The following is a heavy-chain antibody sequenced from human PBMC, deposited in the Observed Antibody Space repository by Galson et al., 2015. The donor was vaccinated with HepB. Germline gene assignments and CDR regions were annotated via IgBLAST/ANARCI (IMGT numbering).Heavy chain of an antibody. V-gene: IGHV1-69*13. CDR2: IIPIFGTA. CDR1: GGTFSRYA. J-gene: IGHJ4*02. CDR3: ARALERRYSYGAGDY. D-gene: IGHD5-18*01. Sequence: SVKVSCKASGGTFSRYAISWVRQAPGQGLEWMGGIIPIFGTANYAQKFQGRVTNTADESTSTAYMELSSLRSEDTAVYYCARALERRYSYGAGDYWGQGTLVTVSS.